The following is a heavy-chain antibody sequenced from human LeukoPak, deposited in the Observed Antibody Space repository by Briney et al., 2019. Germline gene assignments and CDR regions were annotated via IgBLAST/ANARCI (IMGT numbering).Heavy chain of an antibody. J-gene: IGHJ4*02. Sequence: PSETLSLTCTVSGGSISSSSYYWGWIRQPPGKGLEWIGSIYYSGSTYYNPSLKSRVTISVDTSKNQFSLKLSSVTAADTAVYYCARLSRGGDCYFGGQGTLVTVSS. CDR1: GGSISSSSYY. V-gene: IGHV4-39*01. D-gene: IGHD2-21*01. CDR3: ARLSRGGDCYF. CDR2: IYYSGST.